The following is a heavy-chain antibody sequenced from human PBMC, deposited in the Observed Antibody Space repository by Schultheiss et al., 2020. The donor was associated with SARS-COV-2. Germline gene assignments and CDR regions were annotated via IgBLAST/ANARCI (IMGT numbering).Heavy chain of an antibody. J-gene: IGHJ4*02. V-gene: IGHV4-34*12. Sequence: SETLSLTCAVYGGSFSGYYWSWIRQPPGRGLEWIANVFYLGHTYYSPSLKSRVAVSVDTSKNQFSLNLTSVTAADTAVYYCAGLGGAADYWGQGALVTVSS. D-gene: IGHD3-3*01. CDR2: VFYLGHT. CDR1: GGSFSGYY. CDR3: AGLGGAADY.